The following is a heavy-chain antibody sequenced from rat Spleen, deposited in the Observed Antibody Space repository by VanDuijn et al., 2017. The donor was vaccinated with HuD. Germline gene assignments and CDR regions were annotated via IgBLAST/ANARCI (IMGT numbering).Heavy chain of an antibody. CDR2: ISPSGTKS. CDR3: ATDGYYDGIYYSVYDMDA. Sequence: EVQLVESGGGLMQPGRSLKLSCVASGFTFGVYGMHWIRQAPTKGLEWVASISPSGTKSHYRDSVKGRFTISRDNAKSTLYLQMDSLKSEDTATYYCATDGYYDGIYYSVYDMDAWAQGASVTVSS. CDR1: GFTFGVYG. D-gene: IGHD1-12*02. J-gene: IGHJ4*01. V-gene: IGHV5-19*01.